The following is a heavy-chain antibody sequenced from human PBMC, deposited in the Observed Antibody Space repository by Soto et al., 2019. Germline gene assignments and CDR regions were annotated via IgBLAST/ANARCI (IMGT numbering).Heavy chain of an antibody. CDR3: AHFSREFHWILPHSWFDY. J-gene: IGHJ4*01. CDR1: VVSLSTSGVG. Sequence: QITLKESGPTLVKPTQTLTLTCTFSVVSLSTSGVGVGWIRQRPGKSLEWLALIYWDDGKRYSSSLKSRLNIPKDTSKHHVVLTITSRESVDTGTYCCAHFSREFHWILPHSWFDYWGNEIQATVSS. D-gene: IGHD2-2*03. V-gene: IGHV2-5*02. CDR2: IYWDDGK.